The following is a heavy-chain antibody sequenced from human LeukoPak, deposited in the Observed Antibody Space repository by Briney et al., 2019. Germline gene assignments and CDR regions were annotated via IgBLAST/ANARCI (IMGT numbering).Heavy chain of an antibody. CDR2: ISSSSSYI. CDR1: GFTFSSYS. Sequence: GGSLRLSCAASGFTFSSYSMNWVRQAPGKGLEWVSSISSSSSYIYYADSVKGRFTISRDNAKNSLYLQMNSLRAEDTAVNYCARADYGDFTFDSWGQGTLVTVSS. V-gene: IGHV3-21*01. CDR3: ARADYGDFTFDS. J-gene: IGHJ4*02. D-gene: IGHD4-17*01.